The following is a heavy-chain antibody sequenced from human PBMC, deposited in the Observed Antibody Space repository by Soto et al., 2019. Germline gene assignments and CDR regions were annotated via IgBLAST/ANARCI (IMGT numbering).Heavy chain of an antibody. CDR1: GFTFSSYA. J-gene: IGHJ4*02. Sequence: QVQLVESGGGVVQPGRSLRLSCAASGFTFSSYAMHWVRQAPGKGLEWVAVISYDGSNKYYADSVKGRFTISRDNSKNTLYLQRNSLKAEDTAVYYCARGRGGSYEECPPVYFDYWGQGTLVTVSS. D-gene: IGHD1-26*01. CDR3: ARGRGGSYEECPPVYFDY. CDR2: ISYDGSNK. V-gene: IGHV3-30-3*01.